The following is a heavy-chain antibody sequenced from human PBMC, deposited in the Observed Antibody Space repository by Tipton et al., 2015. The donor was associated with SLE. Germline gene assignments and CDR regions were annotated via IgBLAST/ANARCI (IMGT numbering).Heavy chain of an antibody. Sequence: TLSLTCTVSGGSISSHYWSWIRQPPGKGLEWIGYMYYSRSTNYNPSLKSRVTISVDTSKNQFSLKLSSVTAADTAVYYCARDPVYGGNTGAFDIWGQGTMVTVSS. CDR2: MYYSRST. D-gene: IGHD4-23*01. J-gene: IGHJ3*02. CDR1: GGSISSHY. V-gene: IGHV4-59*11. CDR3: ARDPVYGGNTGAFDI.